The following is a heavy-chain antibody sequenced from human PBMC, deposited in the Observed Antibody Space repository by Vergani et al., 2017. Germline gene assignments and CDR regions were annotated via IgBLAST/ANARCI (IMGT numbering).Heavy chain of an antibody. D-gene: IGHD2-2*02. Sequence: QVQLQESGPGLVKPPGTLSLTCAVSGDSISSNNCWTWVRQPPGKGLEWIGEICHTEDTKYSPSLKSRVTVSVDESRNLFSLRLNSVTAADTAVYDFATIGYRRWGYYFDYWGQGILVTVSS. CDR3: ATIGYRRWGYYFDY. J-gene: IGHJ4*02. V-gene: IGHV4-4*03. CDR1: GDSISSNNC. CDR2: ICHTEDT.